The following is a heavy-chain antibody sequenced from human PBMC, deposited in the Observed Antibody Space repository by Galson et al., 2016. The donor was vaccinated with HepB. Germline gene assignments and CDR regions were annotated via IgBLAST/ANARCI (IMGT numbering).Heavy chain of an antibody. CDR2: IWNHGSKT. Sequence: SLRLSCAASAFTFSGYGMHWVRQAPGKGLEWVALIWNHGSKTYYADSVRGRFTISRDNSKNTLYLQMNNLRAEETAVYDCARAGSYYDSSCYYRDPFDYWGQGTRVTVSS. CDR1: AFTFSGYG. CDR3: ARAGSYYDSSCYYRDPFDY. J-gene: IGHJ4*02. V-gene: IGHV3-33*01. D-gene: IGHD3-22*01.